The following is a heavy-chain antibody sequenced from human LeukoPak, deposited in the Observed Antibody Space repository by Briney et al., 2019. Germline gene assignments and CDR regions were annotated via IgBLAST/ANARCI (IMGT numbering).Heavy chain of an antibody. V-gene: IGHV3-23*01. CDR1: GFTFSSYA. CDR3: AKIIVGSGYPYYGMDV. Sequence: GGSLRLSCTASGFTFSSYAMSWVRLAPGKGLEWVSAISGSGGSTYYADSVKGRFTISRDNSKNTLYLQMNSLRAEDTAVYYCAKIIVGSGYPYYGMDVWGQGTTVTVSS. J-gene: IGHJ6*02. CDR2: ISGSGGST. D-gene: IGHD5-12*01.